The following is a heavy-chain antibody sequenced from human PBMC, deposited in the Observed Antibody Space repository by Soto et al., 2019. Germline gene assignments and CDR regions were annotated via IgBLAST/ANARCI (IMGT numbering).Heavy chain of an antibody. D-gene: IGHD6-13*01. CDR3: ARERSASGRGWFDP. Sequence: QVQLVQSGAEVKKPGASVKVSCKASGYTFTSYDITWVRQATGQGLEWMGWMNPNSGNTGYAQKCQGRVTMTRNTSMSTAYMELSSLRSEDAAVYYCARERSASGRGWFDPWGQGSQVTVSS. J-gene: IGHJ5*02. V-gene: IGHV1-8*01. CDR2: MNPNSGNT. CDR1: GYTFTSYD.